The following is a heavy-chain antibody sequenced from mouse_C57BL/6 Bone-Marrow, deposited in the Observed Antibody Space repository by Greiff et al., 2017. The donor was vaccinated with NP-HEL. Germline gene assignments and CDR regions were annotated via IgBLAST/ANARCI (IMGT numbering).Heavy chain of an antibody. CDR2: IRSKSSNYAT. V-gene: IGHV10-3*01. CDR3: VRDFIYDYDGYFDV. J-gene: IGHJ1*03. CDR1: GFTFNTYA. D-gene: IGHD2-4*01. Sequence: EVQRVESGGGLVQPKGSLKLSCAASGFTFNTYAMHWVRQAPGKGLEWVARIRSKSSNYATYYADSVKDRFTISRDDSQSMLYLQMNNLKTEDTAMYYCVRDFIYDYDGYFDVWGTGTTVTGSS.